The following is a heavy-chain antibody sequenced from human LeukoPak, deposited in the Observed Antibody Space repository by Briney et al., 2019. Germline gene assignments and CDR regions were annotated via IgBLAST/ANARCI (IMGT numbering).Heavy chain of an antibody. V-gene: IGHV3-15*01. CDR1: GFTFRNYW. Sequence: GGSLRLSCAASGFTFRNYWMNWVRQAPGKGQEWVGRIKSKTDGGTTDYAAPVKGRFTISRDDSKNTLYLQMNSLKIEDTAVYYCTTGSPYSSSDYWGQGTLVTVSS. CDR2: IKSKTDGGTT. D-gene: IGHD6-6*01. J-gene: IGHJ4*02. CDR3: TTGSPYSSSDY.